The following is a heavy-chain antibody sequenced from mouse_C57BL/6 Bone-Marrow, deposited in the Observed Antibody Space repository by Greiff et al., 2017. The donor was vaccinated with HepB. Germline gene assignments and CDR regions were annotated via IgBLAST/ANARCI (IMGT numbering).Heavy chain of an antibody. CDR3: AREFPYYYGSSYDYAMDY. J-gene: IGHJ4*01. Sequence: VQLQQPGAELVMPGASVKLSCKASGYTFTSYWMHWVKQRPGQGLEWIGEIDPSDSYTNYNQKFKGKSTLTVDKSSSTAYMQLSSLTSEDSAVYYCAREFPYYYGSSYDYAMDYWGQGTSVTLSS. CDR1: GYTFTSYW. D-gene: IGHD1-1*01. CDR2: IDPSDSYT. V-gene: IGHV1-69*01.